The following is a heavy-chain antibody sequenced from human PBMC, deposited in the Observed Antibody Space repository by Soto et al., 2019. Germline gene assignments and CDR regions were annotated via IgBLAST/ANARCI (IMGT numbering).Heavy chain of an antibody. J-gene: IGHJ4*02. CDR3: ARAREPEHSSAIFFDI. D-gene: IGHD6-13*01. Sequence: GASLRLSCAASGFTFSSYAMGWVRQGPGKGLEWVAVVSIGGSTHYADSVRGRFTISRDIPTNMVYLQMSSLTDEDTAVYYCARAREPEHSSAIFFDICGQGALVTVSS. V-gene: IGHV3-23*01. CDR1: GFTFSSYA. CDR2: VSIGGST.